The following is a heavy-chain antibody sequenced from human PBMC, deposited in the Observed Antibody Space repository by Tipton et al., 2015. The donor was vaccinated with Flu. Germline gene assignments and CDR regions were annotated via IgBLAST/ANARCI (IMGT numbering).Heavy chain of an antibody. CDR2: IFHSGNT. D-gene: IGHD4-11*01. CDR3: ARRDYSNYVSDPKNWFDP. Sequence: GLVKPSETLSLTCGVSGDSIRSSNYYWGWIRQPPGKGLEWIGNIFHSGNTYLNPSLKSRVTISIDTSKNQFSLKLSSVTAADTAVYYCARRDYSNYVSDPKNWFDPWCQGTLVTVPS. V-gene: IGHV4-39*07. J-gene: IGHJ5*02. CDR1: GDSIRSSNYY.